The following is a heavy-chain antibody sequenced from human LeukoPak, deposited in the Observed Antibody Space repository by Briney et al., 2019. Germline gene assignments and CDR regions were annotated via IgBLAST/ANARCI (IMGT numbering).Heavy chain of an antibody. CDR3: ARDLAIDIVVVVAALDY. Sequence: GPVKVSCKASGYTFTGYYMHWVRQAPGQGLEWMGWINPNSGGTNYAQKFQGRVTMTRDTSISTAYMELSRLRSDDTAVYYCARDLAIDIVVVVAALDYWGQGTLVTVSS. J-gene: IGHJ4*02. CDR2: INPNSGGT. CDR1: GYTFTGYY. V-gene: IGHV1-2*02. D-gene: IGHD2-15*01.